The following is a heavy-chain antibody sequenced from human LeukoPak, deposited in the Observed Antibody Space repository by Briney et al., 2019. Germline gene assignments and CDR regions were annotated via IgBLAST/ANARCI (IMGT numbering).Heavy chain of an antibody. J-gene: IGHJ4*02. CDR2: INWDGENT. CDR1: GLKFGDYG. V-gene: IGHV3-20*04. D-gene: IGHD2-15*01. CDR3: ARELSATWYSLAY. Sequence: PGGSLRLSCSASGLKFGDYGLRWVRQAPGKGLEWVSGINWDGENTAYADSVKGRFTISRDNAENALYLQMDSLRAEDTALYYCARELSATWYSLAYWGRGTLVTVSS.